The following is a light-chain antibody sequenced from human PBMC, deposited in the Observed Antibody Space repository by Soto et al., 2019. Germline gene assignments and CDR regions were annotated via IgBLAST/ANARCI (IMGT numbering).Light chain of an antibody. CDR1: QSVSSSY. CDR3: QQYGSSPPYT. V-gene: IGKV3-20*01. CDR2: GAS. J-gene: IGKJ2*01. Sequence: EIVLTQSPGTLSLSPGERATLSCRASQSVSSSYLAWYQQKPGQAPRLLIYGASSRATGIPYRFSGSGFGTDFALTILRLEPEDFAVYYCQQYGSSPPYTFGQGTKLEIK.